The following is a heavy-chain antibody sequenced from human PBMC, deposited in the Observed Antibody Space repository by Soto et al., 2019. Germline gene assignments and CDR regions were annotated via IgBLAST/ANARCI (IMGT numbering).Heavy chain of an antibody. CDR3: AAAYLWSRGPSYFDY. J-gene: IGHJ4*02. CDR1: GFTFTSSA. V-gene: IGHV1-58*01. D-gene: IGHD3-10*01. CDR2: IVVGSGNT. Sequence: SVKVSCKASGFTFTSSAVQWVRQARGQRLEWIGWIVVGSGNTNYAQKFQERVTITRDMSTSTAYMELSSLRSEDTAVYYCAAAYLWSRGPSYFDYWGQGTLVTVSS.